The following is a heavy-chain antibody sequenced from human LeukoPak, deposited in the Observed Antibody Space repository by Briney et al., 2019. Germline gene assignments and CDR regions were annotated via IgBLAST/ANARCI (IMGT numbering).Heavy chain of an antibody. D-gene: IGHD4-11*01. Sequence: GGSLRLSCAASGFTFSSYAMSWVRQAPGKGLEWVSAISGSGGSTYYADSVKGRFTISRDDSKNTAYLQMNSLKTEDTAVYYCVGWSRNYDNYWGQGTLVTVSS. V-gene: IGHV3-23*01. CDR1: GFTFSSYA. CDR3: VGWSRNYDNY. CDR2: ISGSGGST. J-gene: IGHJ4*02.